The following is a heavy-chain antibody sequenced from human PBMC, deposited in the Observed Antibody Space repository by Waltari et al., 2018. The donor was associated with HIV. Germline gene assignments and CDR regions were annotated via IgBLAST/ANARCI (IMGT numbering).Heavy chain of an antibody. Sequence: QVQLVQSGAEVKKPGASVKVSCKASGYTFSTYDINWVRQATGQGLEWMVGVNHNNCNTGYAQKFQGIVNMTRNSSIRTAYMELSSLRSDDTAVYYCSRGLHCTATSCLLYHGMDVWGQGTAVSVSS. J-gene: IGHJ6*02. CDR2: VNHNNCNT. CDR1: GYTFSTYD. V-gene: IGHV1-8*01. D-gene: IGHD2-2*01. CDR3: SRGLHCTATSCLLYHGMDV.